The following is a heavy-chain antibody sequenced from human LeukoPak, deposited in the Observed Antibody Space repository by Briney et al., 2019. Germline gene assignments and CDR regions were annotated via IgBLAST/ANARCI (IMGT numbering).Heavy chain of an antibody. D-gene: IGHD4-11*01. V-gene: IGHV4-4*07. CDR2: FYTSGST. CDR3: ARERDYSNAYVMDV. J-gene: IGHJ6*02. Sequence: SETLSLTCTVSGGSISDYYWSWIRQPAGKGLEWIGRFYTSGSTNYNPSFKSRVTMSVDTSKNQFSLRLSSVTAADTAVYYCARERDYSNAYVMDVWGQGTTVTVSS. CDR1: GGSISDYY.